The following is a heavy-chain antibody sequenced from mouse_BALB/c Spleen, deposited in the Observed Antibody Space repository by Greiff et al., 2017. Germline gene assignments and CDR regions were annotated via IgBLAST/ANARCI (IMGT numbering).Heavy chain of an antibody. CDR1: GYTFTSYV. D-gene: IGHD3-2*01. J-gene: IGHJ2*01. CDR2: INPYNDGT. CDR3: ARETARATSYAMDY. V-gene: IGHV1-14*01. Sequence: VQLQQSGPELVKPGASVKMSCKASGYTFTSYVMHWVKQKPGQGLEWIGYINPYNDGTKYNEKFKGKATLTSDKSSSTAYMELSSLTSEDSAVYYCARETARATSYAMDYWGQGTTLTVSS.